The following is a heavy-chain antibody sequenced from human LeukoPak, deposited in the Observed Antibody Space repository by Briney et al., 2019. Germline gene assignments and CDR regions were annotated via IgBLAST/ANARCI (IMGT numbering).Heavy chain of an antibody. CDR1: GGTFSSYA. Sequence: KVSCKASGGTFSSYAISWVRQAPGQGLEWMGRIIPIFGTANYVQKFQGRVTITTDESTSTAYMELSSLRSEDTAVYYCARDLGIAVVGEAFDIWGQGTMVTVSS. CDR3: ARDLGIAVVGEAFDI. J-gene: IGHJ3*02. CDR2: IIPIFGTA. V-gene: IGHV1-69*05. D-gene: IGHD6-19*01.